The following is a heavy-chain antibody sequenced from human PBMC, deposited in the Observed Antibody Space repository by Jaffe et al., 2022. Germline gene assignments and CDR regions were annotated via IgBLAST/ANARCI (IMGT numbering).Heavy chain of an antibody. D-gene: IGHD2-2*01. CDR3: ARASIYCSSTSCYGPWFDP. Sequence: EVQLVETGGGLIQPGGSLRLSCAASGFTVSSNYMSWVRQAPGKGLEWVSVIYSGGSTYYADSVKGRFTISRDNSKNTLYLQMNSLRAEDTAVYYCARASIYCSSTSCYGPWFDPWGQGTLVTVSS. CDR1: GFTVSSNY. J-gene: IGHJ5*02. V-gene: IGHV3-53*02. CDR2: IYSGGST.